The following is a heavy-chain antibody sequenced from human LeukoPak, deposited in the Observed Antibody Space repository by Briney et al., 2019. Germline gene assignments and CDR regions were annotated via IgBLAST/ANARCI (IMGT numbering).Heavy chain of an antibody. V-gene: IGHV3-11*01. CDR3: ARDGRYCSGGSCYSVNFDY. J-gene: IGHJ4*02. CDR2: ISSSGSTI. D-gene: IGHD2-15*01. CDR1: GFTFSDYY. Sequence: PGGSLRLSCAASGFTFSDYYMSWIRQAPGKGLEWVSYISSSGSTIYYADSVKGRFTISRDNAKNSLYLQMNSLRAEDTAVYYCARDGRYCSGGSCYSVNFDYWGQGTLVTVSS.